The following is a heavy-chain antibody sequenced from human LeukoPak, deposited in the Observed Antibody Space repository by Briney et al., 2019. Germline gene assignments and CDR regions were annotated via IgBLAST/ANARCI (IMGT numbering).Heavy chain of an antibody. CDR1: GGSISSYY. CDR3: ATVAVIRGVTYFDY. V-gene: IGHV4-59*01. CDR2: LFYSGST. Sequence: SETLSLTCTVSGGSISSYYWSWIRQPPGKGLEWSAYLFYSGSTDYNPSLESRVTISVDTSKNQFSLKLRSVTAADTAVYYCATVAVIRGVTYFDYWGQGTLVTVSS. J-gene: IGHJ4*02. D-gene: IGHD3-10*01.